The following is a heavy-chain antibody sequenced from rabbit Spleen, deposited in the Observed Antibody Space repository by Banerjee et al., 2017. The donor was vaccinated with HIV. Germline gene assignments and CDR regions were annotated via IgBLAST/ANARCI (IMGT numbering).Heavy chain of an antibody. CDR1: GFSFSSGYD. D-gene: IGHD6-1*01. J-gene: IGHJ4*01. CDR2: IDPDNSGRT. CDR3: ARATASYGAFDL. Sequence: QSLEESGGDLVKPGASLTLTCKASGFSFSSGYDMCWVRQAPGKGLEWIACIDPDNSGRTWYASWAKGRFTISKTSSTTVTLQMTSLSVADTATNFCARATASYGAFDLWGPGTLVTVS. V-gene: IGHV1S40*01.